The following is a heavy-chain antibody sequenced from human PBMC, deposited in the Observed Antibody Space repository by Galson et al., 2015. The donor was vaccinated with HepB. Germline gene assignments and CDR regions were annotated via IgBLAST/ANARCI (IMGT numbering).Heavy chain of an antibody. D-gene: IGHD6-19*01. V-gene: IGHV1-46*01. CDR3: ARDEVSGYSSGSSGMDV. CDR1: GYTFTSYY. Sequence: VKVSCKASGYTFTSYYMHWVRQAPGQGLEWMGIINPSGGSTSYAQKFQGRVTMTRDTSTSTVYMELSSLRSEDTAVYYCARDEVSGYSSGSSGMDVWGQGTTVTVSS. CDR2: INPSGGST. J-gene: IGHJ6*02.